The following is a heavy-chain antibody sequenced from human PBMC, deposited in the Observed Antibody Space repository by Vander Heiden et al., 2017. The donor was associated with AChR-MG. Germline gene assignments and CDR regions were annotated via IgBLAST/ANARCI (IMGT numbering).Heavy chain of an antibody. Sequence: QLQLQESGPGLVKSSETLSLTCTVSGGSIISSRYYWGWLRQPPGMGLEWIGSSHYSGTAYYNPSLKSRVFISVDTSRNQFSLRLTSVTAADTAVYYCATEKDCSSTSCYTYFDYWGQGTLVTVSS. CDR3: ATEKDCSSTSCYTYFDY. CDR1: GGSIISSRYY. J-gene: IGHJ4*02. D-gene: IGHD2-2*02. V-gene: IGHV4-39*02. CDR2: SHYSGTA.